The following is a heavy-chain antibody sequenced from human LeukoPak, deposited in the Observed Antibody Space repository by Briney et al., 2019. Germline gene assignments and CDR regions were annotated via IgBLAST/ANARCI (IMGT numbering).Heavy chain of an antibody. CDR1: GFTISGYA. D-gene: IGHD1-7*01. CDR2: ISGGGGST. V-gene: IGHV3-23*01. J-gene: IGHJ3*02. Sequence: SGGSLRLSCAASGFTISGYAMTWVRQAPGKGLEWVSAISGGGGSTYYADSVKGRFTISRDNSKNTLYLQMSSLRADDTAVYYCAKVSNGNYAGDAFDIWGQGTMVTVSS. CDR3: AKVSNGNYAGDAFDI.